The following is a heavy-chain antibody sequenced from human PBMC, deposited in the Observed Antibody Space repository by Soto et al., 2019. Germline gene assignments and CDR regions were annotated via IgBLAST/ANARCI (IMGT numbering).Heavy chain of an antibody. J-gene: IGHJ4*02. CDR3: ARDEAAAGLMYYFDY. Sequence: QVQLVESGGGVVQPGRSLRLSCAASGFTFSSYAIHWVRQAPGKGLEWVAVISYDGSNKYYADSVKGRFTISRDNSKNTLYLQMNRLRAEDMAVYYCARDEAAAGLMYYFDYWGQGTLVTVSS. D-gene: IGHD6-13*01. CDR1: GFTFSSYA. V-gene: IGHV3-30-3*01. CDR2: ISYDGSNK.